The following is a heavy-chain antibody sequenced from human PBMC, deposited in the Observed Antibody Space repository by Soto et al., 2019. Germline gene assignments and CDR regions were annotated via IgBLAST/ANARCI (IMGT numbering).Heavy chain of an antibody. Sequence: GELPQWGTGLMKNSETLYLHCSVYGGSSRPYYWSWFRQSPGEGLEWIGYSSYSGSLNYNPSLMRRGAVSQYTSTSHFSRTMTYVTAAGTAVYFCAGVPRYWSFAVWGRGTLVTVS. CDR1: GGSSRPYY. CDR2: SSYSGSL. V-gene: IGHV4-34*01. CDR3: AGVPRYWSFAV. J-gene: IGHJ2*01. D-gene: IGHD1-20*01.